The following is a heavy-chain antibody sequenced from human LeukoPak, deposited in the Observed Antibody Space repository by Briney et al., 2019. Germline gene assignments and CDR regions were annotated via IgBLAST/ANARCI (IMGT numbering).Heavy chain of an antibody. D-gene: IGHD3-22*01. CDR3: AREYYYDSSGSDY. J-gene: IGHJ4*02. CDR1: EFSVGSNY. CDR2: IYSGGST. Sequence: GGSLRLSCAASEFSVGSNYMTWVRQAPGKGLEWVSLIYSGGSTYYADSVKGRFTISRDNSKNTLYLQMNSLRAEDTAVYYCAREYYYDSSGSDYWGQGTLVTVCS. V-gene: IGHV3-66*01.